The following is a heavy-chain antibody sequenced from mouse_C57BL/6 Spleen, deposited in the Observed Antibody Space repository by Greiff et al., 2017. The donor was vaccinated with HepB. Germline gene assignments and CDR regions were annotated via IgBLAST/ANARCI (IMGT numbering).Heavy chain of an antibody. V-gene: IGHV1-53*01. CDR2: INPSNGGT. CDR1: GYTFTSYW. Sequence: QVQLQQPGTELVKPGASVKLSCKASGYTFTSYWMHWVKQRPGQGLEWIGNINPSNGGTNYNEKFKSKATLTVDKSSSTAYMKLSSLTSEDSAVYYCAREGYYYGSSPYYYAMDYWGQGTSVTVSS. CDR3: AREGYYYGSSPYYYAMDY. D-gene: IGHD1-1*01. J-gene: IGHJ4*01.